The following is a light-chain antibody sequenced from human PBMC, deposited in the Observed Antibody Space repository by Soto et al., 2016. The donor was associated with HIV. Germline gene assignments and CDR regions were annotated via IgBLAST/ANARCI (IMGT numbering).Light chain of an antibody. CDR1: QGISSC. V-gene: IGKV1-9*01. CDR3: QQYYTYT. J-gene: IGKJ1*01. Sequence: DIQMTQSPSTLSASVGDRITITCRASQGISSCLAWYQQKPGKAPKLLIYSASTLQSGVPSRFSGSGSGTEFTLTITTLQPEDFATYYCQQYYTYTFGLGTKVDIK. CDR2: SAS.